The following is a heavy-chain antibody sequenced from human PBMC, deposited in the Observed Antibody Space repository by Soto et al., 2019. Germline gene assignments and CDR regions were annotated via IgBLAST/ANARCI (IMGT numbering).Heavy chain of an antibody. CDR3: AIEKGYSGYAY. D-gene: IGHD5-12*01. Sequence: SETLSLTCTVSGGSISRGDSYWSWIRQPPGKGLEWIGYIYYSGSTYYNPSLKSPVTISLDTSKNKFSLNLRSVNAADTAVYYCAIEKGYSGYAYWRQVTQVTVSS. CDR2: IYYSGST. J-gene: IGHJ4*02. CDR1: GGSISRGDSY. V-gene: IGHV4-30-4*01.